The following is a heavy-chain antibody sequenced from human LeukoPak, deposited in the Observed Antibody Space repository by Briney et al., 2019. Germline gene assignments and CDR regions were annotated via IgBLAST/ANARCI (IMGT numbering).Heavy chain of an antibody. CDR3: AKPFSSGWYGGGDY. D-gene: IGHD6-19*01. CDR1: GFTFSSYG. CDR2: ISGSGGST. Sequence: GGSLRLSCAASGFTFSSYGMSWVRQAPGKGLEWVSAISGSGGSTYYADSVKGRFTISRDNSKNTLYLQMNSLRAEDTAVYYCAKPFSSGWYGGGDYWGQGTLVTVSS. J-gene: IGHJ4*02. V-gene: IGHV3-23*01.